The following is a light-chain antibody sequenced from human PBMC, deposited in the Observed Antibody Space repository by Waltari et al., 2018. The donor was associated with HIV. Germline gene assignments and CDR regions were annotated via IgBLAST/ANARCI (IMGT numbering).Light chain of an antibody. Sequence: QSALTQPASVSGFPGQSINISCTGFTTDSLFQHHVPWYQQYSGNIPRLIIFDVNNRPSGISDRFSGSRSGNSAFLTFSGLQSGDEAHYYCASNRLDYTLIFGGGTKLTVL. CDR3: ASNRLDYTLI. J-gene: IGLJ2*01. CDR1: TTDSLFQHH. V-gene: IGLV2-14*03. CDR2: DVN.